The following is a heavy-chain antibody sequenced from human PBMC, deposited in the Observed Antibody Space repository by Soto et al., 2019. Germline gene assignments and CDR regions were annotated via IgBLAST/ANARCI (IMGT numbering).Heavy chain of an antibody. CDR2: ISSSSSTI. J-gene: IGHJ6*02. CDR3: ARAHSIPPDYYYYGMDV. Sequence: GGSLRLSCAASGFTFSSYSMNWVRQAPGKGLEWVSYISSSSSTIYYADSVKGRFTISRDNAKNSLYLQMNSLRDEDTAVYYCARAHSIPPDYYYYGMDVWGQGTTVTVSS. V-gene: IGHV3-48*02. CDR1: GFTFSSYS. D-gene: IGHD3-3*02.